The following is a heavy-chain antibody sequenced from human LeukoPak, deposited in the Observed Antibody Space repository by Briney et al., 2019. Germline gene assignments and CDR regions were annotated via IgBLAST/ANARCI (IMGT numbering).Heavy chain of an antibody. Sequence: PGGSLRLSCAASGFTFSNHAMSWVRQAPGKGLEWVSVISGSGPTTFYADSVKGRFTISRDNSKNTLYLHMNSLRAEDTAVYYCTRRSGTYYHGFDYWGQGTLVTASS. CDR2: ISGSGPTT. CDR3: TRRSGTYYHGFDY. V-gene: IGHV3-23*01. D-gene: IGHD3-10*01. J-gene: IGHJ4*02. CDR1: GFTFSNHA.